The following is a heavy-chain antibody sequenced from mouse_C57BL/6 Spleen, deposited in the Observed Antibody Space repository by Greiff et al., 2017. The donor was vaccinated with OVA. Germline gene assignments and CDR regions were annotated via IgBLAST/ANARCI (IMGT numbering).Heavy chain of an antibody. J-gene: IGHJ2*01. Sequence: VQLQQPGAELVKPGASVKLSCKASGYTFTSYWMQWVKQRPGQGLEWIGEIDPSDSYTNYNQKFKGKATLTVDTSSSTAYMQLSSLTSEDSAVYYCARRDSDYWGQGTTRTVSS. CDR1: GYTFTSYW. CDR2: IDPSDSYT. CDR3: ARRDSDY. V-gene: IGHV1-50*01.